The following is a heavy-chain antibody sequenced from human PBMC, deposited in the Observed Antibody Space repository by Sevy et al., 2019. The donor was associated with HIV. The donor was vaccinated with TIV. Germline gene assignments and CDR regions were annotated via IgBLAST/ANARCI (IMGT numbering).Heavy chain of an antibody. J-gene: IGHJ4*01. CDR3: ARDVGGGYIDY. V-gene: IGHV3-7*03. D-gene: IGHD3-16*01. Sequence: GGSLRLSCVASGFTFNNFWMAWVRQAPGKGLEWFANIKPDGSESIHVGSVKGRFTISRDNAKNSLYLQMNSLTAEDTAVYYCARDVGGGYIDYWGQGTLVTVSS. CDR1: GFTFNNFW. CDR2: IKPDGSES.